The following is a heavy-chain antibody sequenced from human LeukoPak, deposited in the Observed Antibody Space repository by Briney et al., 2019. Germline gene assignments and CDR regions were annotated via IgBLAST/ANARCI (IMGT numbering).Heavy chain of an antibody. Sequence: ASVKVSCKVSGYTLTELSMHWVRQAPGKGLEWMGGFDPGDGETIYAQKFQGRVTMTEDTSTDTAYMELSSLRSEDTAVYYCATDLLFGVVITTWGQGTLVTVSS. V-gene: IGHV1-24*01. CDR3: ATDLLFGVVITT. J-gene: IGHJ4*02. CDR1: GYTLTELS. CDR2: FDPGDGET. D-gene: IGHD3-3*01.